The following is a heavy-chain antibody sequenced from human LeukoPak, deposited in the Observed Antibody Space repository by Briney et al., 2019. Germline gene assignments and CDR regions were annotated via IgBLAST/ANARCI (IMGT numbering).Heavy chain of an antibody. Sequence: GGSLRLSCAASGFTFSSYAMSWVRQAPGKGLEWVSAISGSGGSTYYADSVKGRFTISRNNSKNTLYLQMNSLRAEDTAVYYCAKDLELRYYFDYWGQGTLVTVSS. J-gene: IGHJ4*02. CDR1: GFTFSSYA. CDR2: ISGSGGST. D-gene: IGHD3-3*01. V-gene: IGHV3-23*01. CDR3: AKDLELRYYFDY.